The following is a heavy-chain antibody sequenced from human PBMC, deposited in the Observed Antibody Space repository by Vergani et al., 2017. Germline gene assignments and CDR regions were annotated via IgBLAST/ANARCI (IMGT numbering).Heavy chain of an antibody. J-gene: IGHJ2*01. D-gene: IGHD6-6*01. CDR3: AKVAFGSSLSKGLLWYFDL. CDR2: ISGSGGST. V-gene: IGHV3-23*01. Sequence: EVQLLESGGGLVQPGGSLRLSCAASGFTFSSYAMSWVRQAPGKGLEWVSAISGSGGSTYYADSVKGRFTISRDNSKNTLYLQMNSLRAEDTAVYYCAKVAFGSSLSKGLLWYFDLWGRGTLVTVSS. CDR1: GFTFSSYA.